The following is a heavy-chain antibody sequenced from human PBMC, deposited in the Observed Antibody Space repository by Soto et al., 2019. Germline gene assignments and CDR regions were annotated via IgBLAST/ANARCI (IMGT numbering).Heavy chain of an antibody. CDR3: ARAHNSSGWYGSWVYYYYYYGMDV. Sequence: PGGSLRLSCAASGFTFSSYSMNWVRQAPGKGLEWVSYISSSSSYIYYADSVKGRFTISRDNAKNSLYLQMNSLGAEDTAVYYCARAHNSSGWYGSWVYYYYYYGMDVWGQGTTVTVSS. V-gene: IGHV3-21*05. CDR2: ISSSSSYI. CDR1: GFTFSSYS. J-gene: IGHJ6*02. D-gene: IGHD6-19*01.